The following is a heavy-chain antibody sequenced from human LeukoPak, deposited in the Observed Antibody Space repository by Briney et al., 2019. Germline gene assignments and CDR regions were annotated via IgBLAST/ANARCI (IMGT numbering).Heavy chain of an antibody. Sequence: ASVTASCHPSAGSLRTFSISCVRPAPGQGLEWMVRIIPTLGRANYAQKFQGRVTVTADKATPTAYMELSGLRFEDTAVYFCAGEVSSGSPTPDDYWGQGTLVTVSS. CDR2: IIPTLGRA. V-gene: IGHV1-69*04. CDR1: AGSLRTFS. D-gene: IGHD1-26*01. CDR3: AGEVSSGSPTPDDY. J-gene: IGHJ4*02.